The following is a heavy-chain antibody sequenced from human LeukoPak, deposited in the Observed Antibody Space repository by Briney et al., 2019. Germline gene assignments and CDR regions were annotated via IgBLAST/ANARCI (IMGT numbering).Heavy chain of an antibody. CDR2: IYYSGST. CDR1: GGSISSSSYY. Sequence: SETLSLTCTVSGGSISSSSYYWGWIRQPPGKGLEWIGSIYYSGSTYYNPFLKSRVTISVDTSKNQFSLKLSSVTAADTAVYYCARIRVGGWSMIDYWGQGTLVTVSS. V-gene: IGHV4-39*01. J-gene: IGHJ4*02. D-gene: IGHD6-19*01. CDR3: ARIRVGGWSMIDY.